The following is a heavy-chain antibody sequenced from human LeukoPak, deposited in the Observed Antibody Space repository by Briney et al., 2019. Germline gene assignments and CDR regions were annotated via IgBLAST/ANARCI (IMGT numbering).Heavy chain of an antibody. CDR2: ISYDGSNK. CDR3: ARESSTGGMDV. D-gene: IGHD2-2*01. CDR1: GFTFSSYA. Sequence: GRSLRLSCAASGFTFSSYAMHWVRQAPGKGLEWVAVISYDGSNKYYADSVKGRFTISRDNSKNTLYLQMNSLRAEDTAVYYCARESSTGGMDVWGQGTTDTVSS. V-gene: IGHV3-30-3*01. J-gene: IGHJ6*02.